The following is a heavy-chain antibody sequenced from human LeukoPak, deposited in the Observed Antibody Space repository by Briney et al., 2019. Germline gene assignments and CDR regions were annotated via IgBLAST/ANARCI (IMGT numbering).Heavy chain of an antibody. CDR3: ASGFAPRGVIITSTYYFDY. CDR1: GGTFSSYA. J-gene: IGHJ4*02. V-gene: IGHV1-69*04. CDR2: IIPILGIV. Sequence: SVKVSCKASGGTFSSYAISWVRQAPGQGLEWMGRIIPILGIVNYAQKFQGRVTITADKSTSTAYMELSSLRSEDTAVYYCASGFAPRGVIITSTYYFDYWGQGTLVTVSS. D-gene: IGHD3-10*01.